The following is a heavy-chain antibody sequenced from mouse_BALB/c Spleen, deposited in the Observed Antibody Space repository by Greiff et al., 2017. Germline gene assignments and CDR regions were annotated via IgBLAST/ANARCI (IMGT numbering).Heavy chain of an antibody. D-gene: IGHD1-2*01. V-gene: IGHV5-6-5*01. Sequence: DVKLQESGGGLVKPGGSLKLSCAASGFTFSSYAMSWVRQTPEKRLEWVASISSGGSTYYPDSVKGRFTISRDNARNILYLQMSSLRSEDTAMYYCARGPIHYYGYSAMDYWGQGTSVTVSS. J-gene: IGHJ4*01. CDR1: GFTFSSYA. CDR3: ARGPIHYYGYSAMDY. CDR2: ISSGGST.